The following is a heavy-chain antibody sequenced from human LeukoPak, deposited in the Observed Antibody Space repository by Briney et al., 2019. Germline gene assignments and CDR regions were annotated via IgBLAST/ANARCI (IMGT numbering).Heavy chain of an antibody. CDR1: GESFSGYY. J-gene: IGHJ5*02. V-gene: IGHV4-34*01. CDR3: ARRAGVPDAKADWFDP. Sequence: PSETPSLTCAVYGESFSGYYWSWIRQPPGKGLEWIGEMNHSGSANYNPSLKSRVTISVDTSKNQFSLKLSSVTAADTAVYYCARRAGVPDAKADWFDPWGQGTLVTVSS. D-gene: IGHD2-2*01. CDR2: MNHSGSA.